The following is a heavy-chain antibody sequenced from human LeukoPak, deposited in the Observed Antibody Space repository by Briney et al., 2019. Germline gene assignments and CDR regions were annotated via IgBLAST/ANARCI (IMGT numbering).Heavy chain of an antibody. CDR1: GGSFSGYY. J-gene: IGHJ5*02. CDR2: INHSGST. CDR3: ARWGRPKPGIAAAGMRIAKNWFDP. D-gene: IGHD6-13*01. V-gene: IGHV4-34*01. Sequence: PSETLSLTCAVYGGSFSGYYWSWIRQPPGKGLEWIGEINHSGSTNYNPSLKSRVTISVDTSKNQFSLKLSSVTAADTAVYYCARWGRPKPGIAAAGMRIAKNWFDPWGQGTLVTVSS.